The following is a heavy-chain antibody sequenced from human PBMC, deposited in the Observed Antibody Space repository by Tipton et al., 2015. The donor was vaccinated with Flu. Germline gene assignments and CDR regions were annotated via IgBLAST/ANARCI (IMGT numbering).Heavy chain of an antibody. CDR1: GFTFSSYG. D-gene: IGHD6-19*01. CDR2: IRYDGSYK. Sequence: SLRLSCAASGFTFSSYGLHWVRQAPGKGLEWVAFIRYDGSYKDYADSVKGRFTISRDNSKNTLYLQMSSLRAEDTAVYYCAKSEPVAVAVGGYLDLWGRGTLVTVSS. V-gene: IGHV3-30*02. J-gene: IGHJ2*01. CDR3: AKSEPVAVAVGGYLDL.